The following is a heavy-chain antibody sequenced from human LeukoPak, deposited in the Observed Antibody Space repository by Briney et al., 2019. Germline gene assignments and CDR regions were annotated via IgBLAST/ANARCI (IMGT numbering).Heavy chain of an antibody. D-gene: IGHD2-2*01. Sequence: GGSLRLSCAASGFTFDDYGMSWVRQAPGKGLEWVSGINWNGGSTGYADSVKGRFTISRDNAKNSLYLQMNSLRAEDTALYYCARGYCSSTSCYFDYWGQGTLVTVSP. CDR3: ARGYCSSTSCYFDY. J-gene: IGHJ4*02. V-gene: IGHV3-20*04. CDR2: INWNGGST. CDR1: GFTFDDYG.